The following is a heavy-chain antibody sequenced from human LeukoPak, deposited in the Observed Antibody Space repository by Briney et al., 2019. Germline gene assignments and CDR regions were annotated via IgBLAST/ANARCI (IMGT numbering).Heavy chain of an antibody. J-gene: IGHJ4*02. D-gene: IGHD4/OR15-4a*01. CDR3: ARARVPAPFDY. CDR1: GVSLTNYY. V-gene: IGHV4-59*01. CDR2: IYYSGST. Sequence: PETLSLTCTVSGVSLTNYYCSWVRHPPGEGLEWVAYIYYSGSTDYNPSIKSRVTISIDTSKNQFSLRLSSVTAADTGVYYCARARVPAPFDYWGRGTLVTVSS.